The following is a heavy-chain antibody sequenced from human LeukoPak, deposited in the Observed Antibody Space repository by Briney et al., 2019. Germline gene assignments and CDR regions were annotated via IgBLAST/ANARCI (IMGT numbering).Heavy chain of an antibody. D-gene: IGHD2-15*01. Sequence: GGSLRLSCAASGFTFSSYAMSWVRQAPGKGLEWVSAISGSGGSTYYADSVKGRFTISRDNSKNTLYLQMNSLRAEDTAVYYCAKDGPYCSGGSCYPPWYYYGMDVWGQGTTVTVSS. CDR1: GFTFSSYA. V-gene: IGHV3-23*01. CDR3: AKDGPYCSGGSCYPPWYYYGMDV. J-gene: IGHJ6*02. CDR2: ISGSGGST.